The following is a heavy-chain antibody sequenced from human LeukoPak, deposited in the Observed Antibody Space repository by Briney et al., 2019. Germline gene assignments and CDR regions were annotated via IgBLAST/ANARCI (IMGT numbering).Heavy chain of an antibody. CDR2: ISGNSDTI. Sequence: PGGSLRLSCAASGFTFSSYTMNWVRQTPGKGLEWVSYISGNSDTIYYADSVKGRFTISRDNAKNSLYLQMNSLRVEDTAVYYCAKAKRGQWEPDAFDIWGQGTMVTVSS. J-gene: IGHJ3*02. V-gene: IGHV3-48*01. CDR3: AKAKRGQWEPDAFDI. D-gene: IGHD1-26*01. CDR1: GFTFSSYT.